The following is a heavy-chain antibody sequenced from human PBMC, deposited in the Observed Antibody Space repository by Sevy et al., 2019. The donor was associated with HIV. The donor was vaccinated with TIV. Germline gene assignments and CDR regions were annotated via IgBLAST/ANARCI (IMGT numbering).Heavy chain of an antibody. J-gene: IGHJ6*02. CDR3: ARLTTRPTSDLYGMDV. Sequence: ASVKVSCKASGYTFSDYYIHWVRQAPGQGLEWMAWINPNDGVTHYAQRFQVGVTLTRDTSVSTAYMELRGLRYDDTAIYYCARLTTRPTSDLYGMDVWGQGTPVTVSS. CDR2: INPNDGVT. CDR1: GYTFSDYY. V-gene: IGHV1-2*02. D-gene: IGHD4-17*01.